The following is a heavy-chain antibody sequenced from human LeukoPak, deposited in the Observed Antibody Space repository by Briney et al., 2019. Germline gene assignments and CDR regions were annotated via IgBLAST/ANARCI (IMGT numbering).Heavy chain of an antibody. CDR3: AKDLSYTSGSSDY. CDR1: GFTFSAFA. CDR2: ITSDGDNT. D-gene: IGHD6-19*01. V-gene: IGHV3-23*01. Sequence: GGSLRLSCAASGFTFSAFAMTWVSQAPGKGLEWVSTITSDGDNTYSADSVKGRITFSRDNSKNTLSLQLRSLRAEDTAVYYCAKDLSYTSGSSDYWGQGTLVTVSS. J-gene: IGHJ4*02.